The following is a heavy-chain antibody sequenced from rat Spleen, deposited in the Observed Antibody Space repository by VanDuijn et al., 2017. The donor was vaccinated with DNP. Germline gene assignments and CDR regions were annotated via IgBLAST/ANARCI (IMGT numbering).Heavy chain of an antibody. CDR1: GFTFSNYG. CDR3: AKDKAEGIVT. J-gene: IGHJ2*01. D-gene: IGHD1-11*01. Sequence: EVQLVESGGGLVQPGRSLKLSCAASGFTFSNYGMHWIRQAPTKGLEWVASISPSGGSTYYPDSVKGRFTISRDNAENTVYLQMNSLRSEDTATYYCAKDKAEGIVTWGQGVMVTVSS. CDR2: ISPSGGST. V-gene: IGHV5-19*01.